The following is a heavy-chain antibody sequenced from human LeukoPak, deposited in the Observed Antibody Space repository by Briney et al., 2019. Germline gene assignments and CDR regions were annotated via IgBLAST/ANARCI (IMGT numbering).Heavy chain of an antibody. D-gene: IGHD3-10*01. CDR1: GYSISSGYY. J-gene: IGHJ5*02. Sequence: PSETLSLTCTVSGYSISSGYYWGWIRQPPGKGLEWIGSIYHSGSTYYSPSLKSRVTISVDTSKNQFSLKLSSVTAADTAVYYCAGDNVRTKGSGSYYNWFDPWGQGTLVTVSS. V-gene: IGHV4-38-2*02. CDR3: AGDNVRTKGSGSYYNWFDP. CDR2: IYHSGST.